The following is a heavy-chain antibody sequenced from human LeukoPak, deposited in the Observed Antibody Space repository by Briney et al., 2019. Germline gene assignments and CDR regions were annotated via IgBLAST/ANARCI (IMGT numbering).Heavy chain of an antibody. CDR1: GYTFTGYY. Sequence: ASVKASCKASGYTFTGYYMHWVRQAPGQGLEWMGWINPKSGGTNYAQKFQGRVTMTRDTSISTAYMELSRLRSDDTAVYYCARDPPFTVTNAAFDIWGQGTMVTVSS. J-gene: IGHJ3*02. D-gene: IGHD4-17*01. V-gene: IGHV1-2*02. CDR2: INPKSGGT. CDR3: ARDPPFTVTNAAFDI.